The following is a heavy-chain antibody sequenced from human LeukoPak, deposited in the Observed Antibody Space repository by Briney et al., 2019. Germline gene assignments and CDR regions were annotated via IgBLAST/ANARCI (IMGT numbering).Heavy chain of an antibody. V-gene: IGHV3-21*01. CDR3: ARDANYYYGSGSYGRGAFDI. CDR2: ISSSSSYI. Sequence: GGSLRLSCAASGFTFSSYSMNWVRQAPGKGLEWVSSISSSSSYIYYADSVKGRFTISRDNAKNSLYLQMNSLRAEDTAVYYCARDANYYYGSGSYGRGAFDIWGQGTMVTVSS. CDR1: GFTFSSYS. J-gene: IGHJ3*02. D-gene: IGHD3-10*01.